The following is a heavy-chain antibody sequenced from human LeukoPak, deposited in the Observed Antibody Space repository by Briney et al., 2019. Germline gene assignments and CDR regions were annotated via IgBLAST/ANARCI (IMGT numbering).Heavy chain of an antibody. CDR2: IYYSGST. Sequence: PSETLSLTCTVSGGSISSYYWSWIRQPPGKGLEWIGYIYYSGSTNYNPSLKSRVTISVDTSKNQFSLKLSSVTAADTAVYYCARHGSGSYYNDKDWFDRWGQGTLVTVSS. CDR1: GGSISSYY. J-gene: IGHJ5*02. CDR3: ARHGSGSYYNDKDWFDR. D-gene: IGHD3-10*01. V-gene: IGHV4-59*08.